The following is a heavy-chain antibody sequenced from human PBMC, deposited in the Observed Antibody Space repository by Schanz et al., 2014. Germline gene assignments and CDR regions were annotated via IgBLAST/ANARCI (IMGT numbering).Heavy chain of an antibody. V-gene: IGHV1-2*06. D-gene: IGHD3-3*02. CDR1: GRTFIVYH. J-gene: IGHJ6*02. CDR3: ARENKDYDSILNKFFHYGLDL. Sequence: QVQLVQSGAEVKKPGASMKVSCKASGRTFIVYHVLHWVRQAPGQGLEWMGRISPNSGDTHSAQKFQGRVTMTWDRYISTANMELSRLRSDDTAGYYCARENKDYDSILNKFFHYGLDLWGQGTTVTVSS. CDR2: ISPNSGDT.